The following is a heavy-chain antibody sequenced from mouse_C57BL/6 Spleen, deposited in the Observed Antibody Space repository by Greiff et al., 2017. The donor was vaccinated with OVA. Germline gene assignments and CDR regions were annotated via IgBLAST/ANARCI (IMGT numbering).Heavy chain of an antibody. CDR3: ATKLGRGGGYYFDY. D-gene: IGHD4-1*01. V-gene: IGHV1-26*01. Sequence: EVQLHQSGPELVKPGASVKISCKASGYTFTDYYMNWVKQSHGKSLEWIGDINPNNGGTSYNQKFKGKATLTVDKSSSTAYMELRSLTSEDSAVYYCATKLGRGGGYYFDYWGQGTTLTVSS. CDR1: GYTFTDYY. J-gene: IGHJ2*01. CDR2: INPNNGGT.